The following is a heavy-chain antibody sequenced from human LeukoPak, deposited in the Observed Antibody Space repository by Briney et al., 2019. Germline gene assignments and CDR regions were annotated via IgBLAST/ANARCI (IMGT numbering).Heavy chain of an antibody. CDR1: GFTVSDHY. J-gene: IGHJ4*02. CDR3: AKGSVTLYGDCIDY. CDR2: IYSGGTT. V-gene: IGHV3-53*01. Sequence: GGSLSLSCAASGFTVSDHYMSWVRQAPGQGLESVSLIYSGGTTLYADSVKGRFTISRDNSKNTLYLQMNSLRAEDTAVYYCAKGSVTLYGDCIDYWGQGTLVTVSS. D-gene: IGHD4-17*01.